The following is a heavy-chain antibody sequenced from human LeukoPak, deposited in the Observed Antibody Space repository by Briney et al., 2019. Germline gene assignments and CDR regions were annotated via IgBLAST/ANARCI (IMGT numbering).Heavy chain of an antibody. CDR3: ARGAIVGATTDFDY. V-gene: IGHV3-30-3*01. J-gene: IGHJ4*02. CDR1: GFTFSSHA. CDR2: ISYDGSNK. D-gene: IGHD1-26*01. Sequence: PGGSLRLSCAASGFTFSSHAMHWVRQAPGKGLEWVAVISYDGSNKYYADSVKGRFTISRDNSKNTLYLQMNSLRAEDTAVYYCARGAIVGATTDFDYWGQGTLVTVSS.